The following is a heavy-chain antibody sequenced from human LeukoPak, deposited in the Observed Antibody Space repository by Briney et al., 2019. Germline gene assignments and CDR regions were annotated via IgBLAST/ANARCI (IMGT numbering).Heavy chain of an antibody. Sequence: SETLSLTCTVSGGSISSSSFYWGWIRQPPGKGLEWIGSIYYSGSTYYNPSLKSRVTISVDTSKNQFSLKLSSVTAADTAVYYCARLGYCSGDSCYDFDYWGQGTLVTVSS. CDR3: ARLGYCSGDSCYDFDY. V-gene: IGHV4-39*01. J-gene: IGHJ4*02. D-gene: IGHD2-15*01. CDR1: GGSISSSSFY. CDR2: IYYSGST.